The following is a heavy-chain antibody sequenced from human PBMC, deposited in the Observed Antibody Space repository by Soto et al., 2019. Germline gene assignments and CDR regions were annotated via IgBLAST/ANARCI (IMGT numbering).Heavy chain of an antibody. CDR1: GFTVSSNY. Sequence: GGSLRLSCAASGFTVSSNYMSWVRQAPGKGLEWVSVIYTGDSTDYADSVKDRFTISRDNSKNTLYLQMNSLRAEDTAVYYCARGGFSNYEWRAYYYYYLDVWGKGT. J-gene: IGHJ6*03. CDR3: ARGGFSNYEWRAYYYYYLDV. D-gene: IGHD4-4*01. CDR2: IYTGDST. V-gene: IGHV3-66*01.